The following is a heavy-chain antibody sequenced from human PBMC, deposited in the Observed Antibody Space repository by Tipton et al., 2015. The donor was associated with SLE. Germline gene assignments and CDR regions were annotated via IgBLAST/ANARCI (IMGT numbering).Heavy chain of an antibody. D-gene: IGHD4-11*01. CDR2: ISAYSANT. CDR3: AKDNHDYPFDY. V-gene: IGHV1-18*01. J-gene: IGHJ4*02. CDR1: GYTFSSYG. Sequence: QLVQSGAEVKMPGASLKVSCKASGYTFSSYGIIWVRQAPGQGLEYMGWISAYSANTNSPQKFQGRITMTTDTSTSTAYMELRSLRPDDTAVYYCAKDNHDYPFDYWGQGTQVTVSS.